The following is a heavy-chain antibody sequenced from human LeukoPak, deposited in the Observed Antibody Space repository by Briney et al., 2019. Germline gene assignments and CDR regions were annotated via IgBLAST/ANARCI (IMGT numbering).Heavy chain of an antibody. D-gene: IGHD3-3*01. CDR2: IYTSGST. J-gene: IGHJ6*03. CDR3: ARDSRYYDFWSGYLYYYYYYMDV. Sequence: SETLSLTCTVSGGSISSYYWSWIRQPAGKGLEWIGRIYTSGSTNYNPSLKSRVTMSVDTSKNQFSLKLSSATAADTAVYYCARDSRYYDFWSGYLYYYYYYMDVWGKGTTVTVSS. CDR1: GGSISSYY. V-gene: IGHV4-4*07.